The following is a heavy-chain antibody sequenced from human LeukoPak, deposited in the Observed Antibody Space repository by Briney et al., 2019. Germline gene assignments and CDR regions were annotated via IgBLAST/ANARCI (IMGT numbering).Heavy chain of an antibody. J-gene: IGHJ4*02. Sequence: GGSLRLSCAASGFTFSSYAMSWVRQAPGEGLDWVGRIASKTDGGATDYAAPVKGRFTISRDDSKNTLNLQMNSLKTEDTTVYYCTTGIRGDWGQGTLVTVSS. CDR1: GFTFSSYA. V-gene: IGHV3-15*04. CDR2: IASKTDGGAT. D-gene: IGHD3-10*01. CDR3: TTGIRGD.